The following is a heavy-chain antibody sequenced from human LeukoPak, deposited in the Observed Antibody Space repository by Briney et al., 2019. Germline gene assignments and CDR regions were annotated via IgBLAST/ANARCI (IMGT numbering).Heavy chain of an antibody. J-gene: IGHJ4*02. Sequence: AGGSLRLSCAASTFSFRNFAMSWVRLAPGKGLEWVSGISDSGHRTDYADSVKGRFTISRDNSKNTLYLQMNSLRTEDTAVYYCAKAEGYDILTGLDYWGQGTLVTVSS. CDR2: ISDSGHRT. CDR3: AKAEGYDILTGLDY. CDR1: TFSFRNFA. D-gene: IGHD3-9*01. V-gene: IGHV3-23*01.